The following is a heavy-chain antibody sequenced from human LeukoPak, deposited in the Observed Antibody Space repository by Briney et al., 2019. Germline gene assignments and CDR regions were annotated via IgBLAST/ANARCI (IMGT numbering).Heavy chain of an antibody. V-gene: IGHV4-31*03. D-gene: IGHD5-12*01. CDR1: GGSISSGGYY. CDR3: ARGYSGYDGYDY. J-gene: IGHJ4*02. Sequence: PSETLSLTCTVSGGSISSGGYYWSWIRQHPGKGLEWIGYIYYSGSTYYNPSLKSRVTISVDTSKNQFSLKLSSVTAADTAVYYCARGYSGYDGYDYWGQGTLVTVSS. CDR2: IYYSGST.